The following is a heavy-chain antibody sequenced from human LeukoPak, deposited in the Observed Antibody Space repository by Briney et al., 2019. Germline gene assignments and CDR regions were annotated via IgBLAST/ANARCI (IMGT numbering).Heavy chain of an antibody. CDR1: GFSVSSQY. Sequence: PGGSLRLSCAASGFSVSSQYMNWVRQAPGKGLEWVSVIYTGGTTHHADSVKGRFTISRDNAKNTLYLQMNSLRAEDTAVYYCARDPVLDIDYWGQGTLVTVSS. J-gene: IGHJ4*02. V-gene: IGHV3-66*01. CDR2: IYTGGTT. CDR3: ARDPVLDIDY. D-gene: IGHD3-9*01.